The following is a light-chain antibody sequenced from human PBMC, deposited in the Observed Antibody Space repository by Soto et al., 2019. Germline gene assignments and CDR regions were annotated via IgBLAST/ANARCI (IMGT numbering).Light chain of an antibody. Sequence: IIMTQSPATLSVSPGERVTFSCRASQSISTNLAWYQQKPGQAPRLLIYGASTRDTHIPDRFSGTGSETEFTLSVSSLQSEDFAIYYCQQYYDWPLVTFGGGTRVYI. CDR3: QQYYDWPLVT. CDR1: QSISTN. CDR2: GAS. V-gene: IGKV3-15*01. J-gene: IGKJ4*01.